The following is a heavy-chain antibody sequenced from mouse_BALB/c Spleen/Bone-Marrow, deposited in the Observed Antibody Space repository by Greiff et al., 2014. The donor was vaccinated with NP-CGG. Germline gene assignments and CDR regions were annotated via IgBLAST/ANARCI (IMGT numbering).Heavy chain of an antibody. Sequence: VQLQQSGAELVKPGTSVKLSCKASGYNFTSYWINWVKLRPGQGLEWIGDIYPGSGSTNYNEKFKSKATLTVDTSSSTAYMQLSILAAEDSALYCGAKLSQLGLLAYWGQGTLVTVSA. V-gene: IGHV1-55*01. CDR1: GYNFTSYW. CDR3: AKLSQLGLLAY. CDR2: IYPGSGST. D-gene: IGHD3-1*01. J-gene: IGHJ3*01.